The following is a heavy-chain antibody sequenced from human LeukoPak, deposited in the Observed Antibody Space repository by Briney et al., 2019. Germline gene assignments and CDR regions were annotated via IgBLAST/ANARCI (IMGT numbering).Heavy chain of an antibody. CDR3: ARETEWEYSDGYGWMDV. CDR2: VFYSKST. CDR1: GGSINNDGYA. Sequence: PSETLSLTCTVSGGSINNDGYAWGWIRQPPGKGLEWIGSVFYSKSTYYNPSLKSRVTMSIETSRSQFYLNPNSVTAADTAVYYCARETEWEYSDGYGWMDVWGQGTTVTVSS. J-gene: IGHJ6*02. D-gene: IGHD5-18*01. V-gene: IGHV4-39*07.